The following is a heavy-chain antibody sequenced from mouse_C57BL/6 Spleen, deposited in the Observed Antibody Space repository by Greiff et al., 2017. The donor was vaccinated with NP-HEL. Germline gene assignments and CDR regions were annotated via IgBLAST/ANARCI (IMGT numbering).Heavy chain of an antibody. CDR3: SRRDWDWFAY. CDR2: IDPADGET. CDR1: GFNIKDYY. D-gene: IGHD4-1*01. Sequence: EVQLQQSGAELVKPGASVKLSCTASGFNIKDYYMHWVKQRTEQGLEWIGRIDPADGETKYAPKFQGKATITADTSSNTAYQQLSSLTSEDTAVYYCSRRDWDWFAYWGQGTLVTVSA. J-gene: IGHJ3*01. V-gene: IGHV14-2*01.